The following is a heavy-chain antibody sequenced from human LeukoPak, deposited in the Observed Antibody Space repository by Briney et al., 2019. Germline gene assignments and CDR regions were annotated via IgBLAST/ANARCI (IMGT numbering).Heavy chain of an antibody. Sequence: ASVKVSCKVSGYTLTGLSMHWVRQAPGKGLEWMGGFDPEDGETIYAQKFQGRVTMTEDTSTDTAYMELSSLRSEDTAVYYCATFDFWSGYYQFDYWGQGTLVTVSS. D-gene: IGHD3-3*01. CDR1: GYTLTGLS. CDR2: FDPEDGET. V-gene: IGHV1-24*01. CDR3: ATFDFWSGYYQFDY. J-gene: IGHJ4*02.